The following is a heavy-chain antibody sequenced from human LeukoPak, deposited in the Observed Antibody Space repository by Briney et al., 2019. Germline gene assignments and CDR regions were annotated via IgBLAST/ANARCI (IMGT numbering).Heavy chain of an antibody. V-gene: IGHV4-34*01. CDR3: ARAPQRSYQHNWFDP. D-gene: IGHD2-21*01. J-gene: IGHJ5*02. Sequence: SETLSLTCAVYGGSFSGYYWSWIRQPPGKGLEWIGEINHSGSTNYNPSLKSRVTISVDTSKNQSSLKLSSVTAADTAVYYCARAPQRSYQHNWFDPWGQGTLVTVSS. CDR2: INHSGST. CDR1: GGSFSGYY.